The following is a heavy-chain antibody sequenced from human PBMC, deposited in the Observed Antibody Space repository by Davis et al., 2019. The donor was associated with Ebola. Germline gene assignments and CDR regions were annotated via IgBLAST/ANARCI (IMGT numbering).Heavy chain of an antibody. CDR1: GFTFSNYW. CDR2: ISYDGSNK. D-gene: IGHD3-22*01. V-gene: IGHV3-30*18. J-gene: IGHJ4*02. Sequence: GESLKISCAASGFTFSNYWMSWVRQAPGKGLEWVAVISYDGSNKYYADSVKGRFTISRDNSRNTLYLQMNSLRAEDTAVYYCAKDYYDSSGRYFDHWGQGTLVIVSS. CDR3: AKDYYDSSGRYFDH.